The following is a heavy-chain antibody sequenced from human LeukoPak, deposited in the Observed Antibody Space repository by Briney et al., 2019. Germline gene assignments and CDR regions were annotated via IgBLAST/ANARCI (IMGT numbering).Heavy chain of an antibody. J-gene: IGHJ6*02. CDR1: GYTFTGYY. CDR2: INPNSGGT. CDR3: ARDYGGGADYGSGTYYYYYGMDV. Sequence: ASVKVSCKASGYTFTGYYMHWVRQAPGQGLEWMGWINPNSGGTNYAQKFQGRVTMTRDTSISTAYMELSRLRSDDTAVYYCARDYGGGADYGSGTYYYYYGMDVWGQGTTVTVSS. D-gene: IGHD3-10*01. V-gene: IGHV1-2*02.